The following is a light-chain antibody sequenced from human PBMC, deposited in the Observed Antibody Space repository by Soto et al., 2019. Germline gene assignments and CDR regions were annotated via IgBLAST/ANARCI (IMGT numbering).Light chain of an antibody. CDR2: GAS. J-gene: IGKJ2*01. V-gene: IGKV3-20*01. Sequence: EIVLTQSPGTLSLSPGERATLSCRASQSVRSNYLAWYLQKPGQAPRLLISGASSRATGIPDRFFGSGSGTDFTLSISRLEPEDFAVYYCQQYGTSPYTFGQGTKLEIK. CDR1: QSVRSNY. CDR3: QQYGTSPYT.